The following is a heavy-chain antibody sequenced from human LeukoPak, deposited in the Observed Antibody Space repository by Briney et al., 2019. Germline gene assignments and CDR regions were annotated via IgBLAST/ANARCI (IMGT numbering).Heavy chain of an antibody. J-gene: IGHJ4*02. Sequence: GASVTVSCKASGYTFTGYYMHWVRQAPGQGLERMGWINPNSGGTNYAQKFQGRVTMTRDTSISTAYMELSRLRSDDTAVYYCARDQRSGSYSDYWGQGTLVTVSS. CDR1: GYTFTGYY. V-gene: IGHV1-2*02. D-gene: IGHD1-26*01. CDR2: INPNSGGT. CDR3: ARDQRSGSYSDY.